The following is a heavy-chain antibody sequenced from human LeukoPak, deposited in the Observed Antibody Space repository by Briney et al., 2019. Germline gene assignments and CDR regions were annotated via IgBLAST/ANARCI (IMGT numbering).Heavy chain of an antibody. CDR2: IYSGGST. V-gene: IGHV3-66*02. J-gene: IGHJ5*02. CDR3: ARDFDSYNWFDP. CDR1: GFTVSSKY. Sequence: GGSLRLSCAASGFTVSSKYMSWVRQAPGKGLEWVSVIYSGGSTYYADSVKGRFTISRDNSKNTLYLQMNSLRAEDTAVYYCARDFDSYNWFDPWGQGTLVTVSS. D-gene: IGHD3-3*01.